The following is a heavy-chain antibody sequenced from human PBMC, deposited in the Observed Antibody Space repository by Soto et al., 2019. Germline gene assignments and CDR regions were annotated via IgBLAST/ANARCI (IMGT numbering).Heavy chain of an antibody. CDR1: GFTFGDYA. D-gene: IGHD3-22*01. Sequence: GSLRLSCTASGFTFGDYAMSWFRQAPGKGLEWVGFIRSKAYGGTTEYAASVKGRFTISRDDSKSIAYLQMNSLKTEDTAVYYCTRRKYYYDSSGYYRIDYWGQGTLVTVSS. CDR3: TRRKYYYDSSGYYRIDY. J-gene: IGHJ4*02. V-gene: IGHV3-49*03. CDR2: IRSKAYGGTT.